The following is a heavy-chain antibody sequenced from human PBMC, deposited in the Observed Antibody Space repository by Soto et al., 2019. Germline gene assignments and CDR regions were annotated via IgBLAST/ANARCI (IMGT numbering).Heavy chain of an antibody. CDR2: IIPVFDTP. D-gene: IGHD2-2*01. CDR3: ARSGPTATDWFDP. Sequence: GGSVKVSSKYCGHTFSSHAITLVRQAPGQGLEWMGGIIPVFDTPTYARRFQDRVTITADKSTSTAYMELRSLRSDDTAVYYCARSGPTATDWFDPWGQGTLVTVSS. J-gene: IGHJ5*02. CDR1: GHTFSSHA. V-gene: IGHV1-69*06.